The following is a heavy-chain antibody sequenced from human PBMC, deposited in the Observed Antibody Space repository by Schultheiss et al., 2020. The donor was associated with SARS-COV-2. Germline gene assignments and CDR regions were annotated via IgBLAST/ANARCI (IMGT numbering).Heavy chain of an antibody. Sequence: SQTLSLTCTVSGGSISSSSYYWSWIRQPAGKGLEWIGRIYYSGSTYYNPSLKSRVTISVDTSKNQFSLKLSSVTAADTAVYYCARGMGYYDFWSGYYTLHATHYYYYMDVWGKGTTVTVSS. D-gene: IGHD3-3*01. V-gene: IGHV4-39*07. CDR1: GGSISSSSYY. CDR3: ARGMGYYDFWSGYYTLHATHYYYYMDV. CDR2: IYYSGST. J-gene: IGHJ6*03.